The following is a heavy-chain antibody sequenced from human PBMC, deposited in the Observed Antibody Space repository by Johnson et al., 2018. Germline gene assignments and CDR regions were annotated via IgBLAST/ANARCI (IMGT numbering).Heavy chain of an antibody. CDR2: ISWNSGSI. CDR3: ARDLGGGHWSFQH. V-gene: IGHV3-9*01. CDR1: GFTFNDYA. D-gene: IGHD1-26*01. Sequence: VQLVQSGGGLVQPGRSLRLSCAASGFTFNDYAMHWVRQAPGKGLEWVSGISWNSGSIGYADSVKGRFTISRDNAKNSLYLQMNSLRAEDTAVYYCARDLGGGHWSFQHWGQGTLVTVSS. J-gene: IGHJ1*01.